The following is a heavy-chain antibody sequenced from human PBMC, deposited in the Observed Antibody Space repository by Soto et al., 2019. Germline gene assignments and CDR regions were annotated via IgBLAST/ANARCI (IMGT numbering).Heavy chain of an antibody. J-gene: IGHJ2*01. CDR3: ARFNCYFDL. V-gene: IGHV4-30-2*01. CDR1: GGSISSGGYS. CDR2: IYHSGSS. Sequence: PSETLSLTCTVSGGSISSGGYSWSWIRQPPGKGLEWIGYIYHSGSSYFNPSLKSRLIMSVDRSKNQFSLKLSSVTAADTAVYYCARFNCYFDLWGRGTLVTVSS.